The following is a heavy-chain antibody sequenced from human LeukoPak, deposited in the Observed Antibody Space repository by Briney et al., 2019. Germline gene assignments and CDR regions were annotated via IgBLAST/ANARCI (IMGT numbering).Heavy chain of an antibody. D-gene: IGHD6-19*01. CDR1: GYTFTTYG. CDR2: ISAYNGNT. CDR3: ARSDSSGRYGGYYYYYMDV. Sequence: ASVKVSCKASGYTFTTYGFTWVRQAPGQGLEWMGWISAYNGNTNYAQKLQGRVTMTTDTSTSTAYMEVRSLRSDDTAVYYCARSDSSGRYGGYYYYYMDVWGKGTTVTVPS. J-gene: IGHJ6*03. V-gene: IGHV1-18*01.